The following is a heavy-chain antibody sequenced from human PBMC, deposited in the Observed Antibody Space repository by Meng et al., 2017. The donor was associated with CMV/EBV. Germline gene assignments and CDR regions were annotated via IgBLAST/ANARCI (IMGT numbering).Heavy chain of an antibody. J-gene: IGHJ2*01. D-gene: IGHD2-8*01. V-gene: IGHV4-4*07. CDR1: GDDISSDY. Sequence: GDDISSDYWSWLRRPAGKGLEWIGRNYTSESTNNNPSLKSQVTMSVDTSKNQFSLKLGSVTAADTAVYYCARDRTKPRVARNWYFDLWGRGTLVTVSS. CDR2: NYTSEST. CDR3: ARDRTKPRVARNWYFDL.